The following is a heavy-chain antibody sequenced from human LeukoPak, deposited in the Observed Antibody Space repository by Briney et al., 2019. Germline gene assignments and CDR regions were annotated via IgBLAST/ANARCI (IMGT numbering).Heavy chain of an antibody. J-gene: IGHJ4*02. Sequence: PGRSLRLSCAASGFTFSSYGMHWVRQAPGKGLEWVAVISYDGSNKYYADSVKGRFTISRDNSKNTLYLQMNSLRAEDTAVYYCAKDGVVSGTMGRLHYWGQGTLVTVSS. CDR1: GFTFSSYG. CDR3: AKDGVVSGTMGRLHY. CDR2: ISYDGSNK. D-gene: IGHD6-19*01. V-gene: IGHV3-30*18.